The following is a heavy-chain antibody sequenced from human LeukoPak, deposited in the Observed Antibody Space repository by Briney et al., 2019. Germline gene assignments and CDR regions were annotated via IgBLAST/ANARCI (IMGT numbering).Heavy chain of an antibody. D-gene: IGHD2-15*01. CDR1: GYSSTSYW. V-gene: IGHV5-51*01. CDR3: ARGYCSGGSCYGRVSFDY. J-gene: IGHJ4*02. Sequence: ESLKISCKGSGYSSTSYWIGWVRQMPGKGLEWMGIIYPGDSDTRYSPSFQGQVTISADKSISTAYLQWSSLKASDTAMYYCARGYCSGGSCYGRVSFDYWGQGTLVTVSS. CDR2: IYPGDSDT.